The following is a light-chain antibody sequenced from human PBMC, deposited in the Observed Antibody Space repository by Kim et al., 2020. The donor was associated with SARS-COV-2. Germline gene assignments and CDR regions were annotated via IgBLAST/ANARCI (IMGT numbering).Light chain of an antibody. CDR3: QHYNGYST. CDR1: KNIGNC. V-gene: IGKV1-5*01. Sequence: GDRVTITCRASKNIGNCLAWYQQKPGEAPKLLIYDASGLRTGVPSRFSGSGSGTDFTLTISSLQPDDFATYYCQHYNGYSTFGQGTKLEI. CDR2: DAS. J-gene: IGKJ2*01.